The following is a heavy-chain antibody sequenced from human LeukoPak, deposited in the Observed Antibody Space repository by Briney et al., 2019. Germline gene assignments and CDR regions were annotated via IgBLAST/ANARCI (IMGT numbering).Heavy chain of an antibody. V-gene: IGHV3-20*04. D-gene: IGHD6-19*01. Sequence: PGGSLRLTCAASGFTFDDYGMSWVRQAPGKGLEWVSGSNWNGGSTGYADSVKGRFTISRDNAKNSLYLQMNSLRAEDTALYYCARGGSAVAGGGDAFDIWGQGTMVTVSS. CDR2: SNWNGGST. CDR3: ARGGSAVAGGGDAFDI. J-gene: IGHJ3*02. CDR1: GFTFDDYG.